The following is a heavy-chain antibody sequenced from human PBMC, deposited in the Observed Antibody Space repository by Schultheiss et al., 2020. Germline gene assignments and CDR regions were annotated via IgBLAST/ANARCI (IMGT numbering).Heavy chain of an antibody. Sequence: SETLSLTCAVYGGSFSGYYWSWIRQPPGKGLEWIGEINHSGSPYYNPSLKSRVTISVDTSKNQFSLKLSSVTAADTAVYYCVRNLGATDYFDYWGQGTLVTVSS. J-gene: IGHJ4*02. D-gene: IGHD1-26*01. V-gene: IGHV4-34*01. CDR1: GGSFSGYY. CDR3: VRNLGATDYFDY. CDR2: INHSGSP.